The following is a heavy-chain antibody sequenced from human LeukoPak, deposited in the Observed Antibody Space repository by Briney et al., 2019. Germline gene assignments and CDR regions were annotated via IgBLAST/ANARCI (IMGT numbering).Heavy chain of an antibody. CDR2: IIPIFGTA. D-gene: IGHD3-3*01. CDR1: GGTFSSYA. CDR3: TVGLRFLEWLLSAFDY. V-gene: IGHV1-69*05. Sequence: SVKVSCKASGGTFSSYAISWVRQAPGQGLEWMGGIIPIFGTANYAQKFQGRVTITTDESTSTAYMELSSLRSDDTAVYYCTVGLRFLEWLLSAFDYWGQGTLVTVSS. J-gene: IGHJ4*02.